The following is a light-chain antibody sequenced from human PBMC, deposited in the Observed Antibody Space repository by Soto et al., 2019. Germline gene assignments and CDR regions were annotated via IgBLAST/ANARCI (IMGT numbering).Light chain of an antibody. Sequence: QSALTQPDSVSGSPRQSITISCTGASSDVGGYTYVSWYQQHPGKAPKLMIYEVNNRPSGVSHRFSGSKSGNTASLTISGLQAEDEADYYCSSYTSSSTLYVFGTGTQLTVL. CDR1: SSDVGGYTY. CDR2: EVN. CDR3: SSYTSSSTLYV. V-gene: IGLV2-14*01. J-gene: IGLJ1*01.